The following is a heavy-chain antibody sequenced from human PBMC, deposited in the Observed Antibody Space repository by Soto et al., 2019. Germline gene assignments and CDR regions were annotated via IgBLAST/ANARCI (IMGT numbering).Heavy chain of an antibody. V-gene: IGHV3-21*01. CDR3: AGSSDDGRDN. CDR2: ISSSSSFI. CDR1: GFSLSDYS. Sequence: EVQLVESGGGLVKPGGSLRLSCAASGFSLSDYSMNWIRQAPGTGLEWVASISSSSSFIHYAESMKGRFTISRDNAKNALYLQMNGLSAEDTAVYYCAGSSDDGRDNWGQGTLVTVSS. J-gene: IGHJ4*02. D-gene: IGHD1-26*01.